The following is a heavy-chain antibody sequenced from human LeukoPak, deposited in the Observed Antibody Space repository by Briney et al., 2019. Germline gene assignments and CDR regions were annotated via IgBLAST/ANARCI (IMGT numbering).Heavy chain of an antibody. CDR1: GGTFSSYA. J-gene: IGHJ3*02. CDR3: ARELVVTAIPDAFDI. V-gene: IGHV1-69*04. D-gene: IGHD2-21*02. CDR2: IIPILGIA. Sequence: ASVKVSCKASGGTFSSYAISWVRQAPGQGLEWMGRIIPILGIANYAQKFQGRVTITADKSTSTAYMELSSLRSEDTAVYYCARELVVTAIPDAFDIWGQGTMVTVSS.